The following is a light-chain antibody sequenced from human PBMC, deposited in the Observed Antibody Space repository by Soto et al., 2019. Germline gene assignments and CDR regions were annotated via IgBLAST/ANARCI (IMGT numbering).Light chain of an antibody. CDR1: QSVSSS. CDR2: GAS. J-gene: IGKJ5*01. Sequence: EIAMTQSPVTMSVSPGERATLSCRASQSVSSSLAWYQQKPGQAPRLLIYGASTRATGIPARFSGSGSGTEFTLTISSLQSEDFAVYHCQQYNNWPAITFGQGTRLEI. V-gene: IGKV3D-15*01. CDR3: QQYNNWPAIT.